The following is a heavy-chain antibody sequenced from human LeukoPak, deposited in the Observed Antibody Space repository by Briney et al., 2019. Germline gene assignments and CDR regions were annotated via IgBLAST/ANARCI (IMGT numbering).Heavy chain of an antibody. V-gene: IGHV1-8*02. CDR2: INAGNGNT. Sequence: GASVKVSCKASGGTFSSYAISWVRQAPGQRLEWMGWINAGNGNTKYSQKFQGRVTMTRNTSISTAYMELSSLRSEDTAVYYCARYGMDVWGQGTTVTVSS. J-gene: IGHJ6*02. CDR1: GGTFSSYA. CDR3: ARYGMDV.